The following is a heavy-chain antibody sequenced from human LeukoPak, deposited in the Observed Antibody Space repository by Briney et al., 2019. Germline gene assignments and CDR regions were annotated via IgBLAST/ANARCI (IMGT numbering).Heavy chain of an antibody. D-gene: IGHD3-3*01. Sequence: SETLSLTCAVYGGSFSGYYWSWIRQPPGKGLEWIGEINHSGSTNYNPSLKSRVTISVDTSKNQFSLKLSSVTAADTAVYYCARVYGVADAFDIWGQGTMVTVSS. CDR3: ARVYGVADAFDI. J-gene: IGHJ3*02. CDR2: INHSGST. V-gene: IGHV4-34*01. CDR1: GGSFSGYY.